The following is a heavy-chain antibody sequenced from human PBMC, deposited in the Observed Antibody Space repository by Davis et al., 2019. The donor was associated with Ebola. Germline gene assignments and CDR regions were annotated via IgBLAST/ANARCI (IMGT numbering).Heavy chain of an antibody. Sequence: GESLKISCAASGFTFSSYSMNWVRQAPGKGLEWVSSISSSSSYIYYADSVKGRFTISRDNAKNSLYLQMNSLRAEDTAVYYCARGDWDSSSWYWYFDLWGRGTLVTVSS. CDR1: GFTFSSYS. CDR2: ISSSSSYI. CDR3: ARGDWDSSSWYWYFDL. J-gene: IGHJ2*01. D-gene: IGHD6-13*01. V-gene: IGHV3-21*01.